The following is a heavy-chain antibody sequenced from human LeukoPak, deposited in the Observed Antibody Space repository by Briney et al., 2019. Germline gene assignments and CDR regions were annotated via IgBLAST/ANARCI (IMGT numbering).Heavy chain of an antibody. J-gene: IGHJ4*02. V-gene: IGHV3-7*04. CDR1: GFTFSNYW. CDR3: ARADNYGSIPDY. CDR2: IDQDGSAE. D-gene: IGHD3-10*01. Sequence: GGSLRLSCAASGFTFSNYWMSWVRQSPGRGLEWLANIDQDGSAEYYVDSVGGRFTVSRDNAKNSLYLQIDSLRAEDTAVYYCARADNYGSIPDYWGRGTLVTVSS.